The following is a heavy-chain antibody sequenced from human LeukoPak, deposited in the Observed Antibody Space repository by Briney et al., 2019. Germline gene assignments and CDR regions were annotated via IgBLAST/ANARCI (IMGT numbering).Heavy chain of an antibody. Sequence: PGGSLRLSCAASGFTFSSYAMSWVRQAPGKGLEWVSAISGSGGSTYYADSVKRWFNISRDNSKNTLYLQMNSLRAEDTAVYYCAKVRGYCSSTSCPWDFDYWGQGTLVTVSS. J-gene: IGHJ4*02. D-gene: IGHD2-2*01. V-gene: IGHV3-23*01. CDR1: GFTFSSYA. CDR2: ISGSGGST. CDR3: AKVRGYCSSTSCPWDFDY.